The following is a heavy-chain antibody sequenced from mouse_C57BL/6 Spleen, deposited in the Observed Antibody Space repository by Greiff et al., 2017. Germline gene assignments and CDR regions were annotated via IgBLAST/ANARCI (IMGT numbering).Heavy chain of an antibody. CDR1: GFSLTSYA. J-gene: IGHJ1*03. CDR3: ARDYYGKCSDLYFDV. CDR2: IWTGGGT. V-gene: IGHV2-9-1*01. D-gene: IGHD1-1*02. Sequence: VQLKESGPGLVAPSQSLSITCTVSGFSLTSYAISWVRQPPGKGLEWLGVIWTGGGTNNNSALKSRQSISKDNTKSEVFLKMKSLQTFNTARYYGARDYYGKCSDLYFDVWGTGTTVTASS.